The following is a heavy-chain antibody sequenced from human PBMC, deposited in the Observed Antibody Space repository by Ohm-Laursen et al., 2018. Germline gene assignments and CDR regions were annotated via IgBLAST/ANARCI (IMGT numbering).Heavy chain of an antibody. J-gene: IGHJ4*02. CDR2: ISSSGSTI. CDR1: GFTFSDYY. V-gene: IGHV3-11*01. CDR3: ARSAALYGDPMGYFDY. D-gene: IGHD4-17*01. Sequence: GSLRLSCAASGFTFSDYYMSWIRQAPGKGLEWVSYISSSGSTIYYADSVKGRFTISRDNAKNSLYLQMNNLRAEDTAVYYCARSAALYGDPMGYFDYWGQGTLVTVSS.